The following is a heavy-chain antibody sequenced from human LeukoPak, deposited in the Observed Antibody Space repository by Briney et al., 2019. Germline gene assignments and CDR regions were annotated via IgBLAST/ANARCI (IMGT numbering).Heavy chain of an antibody. CDR1: GFTFDDYA. CDR3: AKAQFGWGSFYNEGFGS. V-gene: IGHV3-9*01. D-gene: IGHD3-10*01. CDR2: ISWESNSI. J-gene: IGHJ4*02. Sequence: GGSLRLSCAATGFTFDDYAMHWVRQAPGKGLEWVSGISWESNSIDYAASVKGQFTISRDNAEYSLYLQMNSLRPEDTALYYCAKAQFGWGSFYNEGFGSWGQGTLVTVSS.